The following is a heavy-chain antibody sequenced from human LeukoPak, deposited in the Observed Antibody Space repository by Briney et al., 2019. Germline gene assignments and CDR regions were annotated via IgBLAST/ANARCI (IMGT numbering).Heavy chain of an antibody. CDR2: ISSDGGYI. J-gene: IGHJ4*02. D-gene: IGHD2-2*01. Sequence: GGSLRLSCAESGFIFSTYSVHWVRQAPGKGLEWVSSISSDGGYIYYADSVKGRFTISRDNAKASLYLQMNSLRAEDTAVYYCARGNAPLPFDYWGQGTLVTVSS. V-gene: IGHV3-21*01. CDR3: ARGNAPLPFDY. CDR1: GFIFSTYS.